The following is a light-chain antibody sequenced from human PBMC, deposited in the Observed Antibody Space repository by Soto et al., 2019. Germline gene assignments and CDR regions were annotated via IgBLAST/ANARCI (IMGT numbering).Light chain of an antibody. CDR2: DAS. CDR3: QQRSNWPPMYT. CDR1: QSVNNY. V-gene: IGKV3-11*01. Sequence: EVVLTQSPATLSLSPGERATLSCRASQSVNNYLAWYQQKPGQAPRLLIFDASNRASGIPARFSGSGSGTDFTLTISSLDPEDFAVYYCQQRSNWPPMYTFGQGTRPEIK. J-gene: IGKJ5*01.